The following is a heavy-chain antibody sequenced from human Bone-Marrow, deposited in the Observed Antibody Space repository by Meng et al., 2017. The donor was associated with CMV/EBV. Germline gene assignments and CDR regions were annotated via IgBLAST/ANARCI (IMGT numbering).Heavy chain of an antibody. V-gene: IGHV3-23*01. CDR3: AKDRGGVIGTKVAFDY. J-gene: IGHJ4*02. Sequence: SGFSFRSYGMSWVRQAPGKGLEWVSVISGSGDTTYYSDSVKGRFTITRDNSKNTLYLQMNSLRAEDTALYYCAKDRGGVIGTKVAFDYWGQGTLVTVSS. D-gene: IGHD1-1*01. CDR1: GFSFRSYG. CDR2: ISGSGDTT.